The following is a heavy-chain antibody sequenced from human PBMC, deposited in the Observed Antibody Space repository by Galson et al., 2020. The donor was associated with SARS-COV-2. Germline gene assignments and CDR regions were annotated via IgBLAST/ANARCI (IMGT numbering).Heavy chain of an antibody. J-gene: IGHJ4*01. V-gene: IGHV3-74*01. D-gene: IGHD3-16*01. CDR2: INSEGGRT. CDR1: GFTFRTYW. CDR3: AREGEDTWYDY. Sequence: GESLKISCAASGFTFRTYWMHWVRQAPGKGLVWVARINSEGGRTIYADSVKGRFTISRDNAKNTLYLQMNSVRAEDTAAYFCAREGEDTWYDY.